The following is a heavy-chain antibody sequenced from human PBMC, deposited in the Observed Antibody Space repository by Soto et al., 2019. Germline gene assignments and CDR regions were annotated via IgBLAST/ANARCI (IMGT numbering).Heavy chain of an antibody. CDR3: ARGTREYYDSRGDYDPKYFQH. Sequence: QVQLVQSGAEVKKPGSSVKVSCKASGGTFSSYAISWVRQAPGQGLEWMGGIIPIFGTANYAQKFQGRVTITADESTSTAYMELSSLRSEDTAVDYCARGTREYYDSRGDYDPKYFQHWGQGTLVTVSS. D-gene: IGHD3-22*01. CDR1: GGTFSSYA. J-gene: IGHJ1*01. V-gene: IGHV1-69*01. CDR2: IIPIFGTA.